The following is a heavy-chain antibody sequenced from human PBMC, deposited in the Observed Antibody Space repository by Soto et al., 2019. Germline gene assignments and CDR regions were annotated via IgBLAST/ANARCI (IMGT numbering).Heavy chain of an antibody. CDR3: SGVCLTMIRGVIISANWFDP. D-gene: IGHD3-10*01. Sequence: PSETLSLTCTVSGGSISSYYWSWIRQPPGKGLEWIGNIYYSGSTNYNPSLKSRVTITVDTSKNQFSLKLSSVTAADTAVDYYSGVCLTMIRGVIISANWFDPWGQGTLVTVSS. CDR1: GGSISSYY. V-gene: IGHV4-59*01. J-gene: IGHJ5*02. CDR2: IYYSGST.